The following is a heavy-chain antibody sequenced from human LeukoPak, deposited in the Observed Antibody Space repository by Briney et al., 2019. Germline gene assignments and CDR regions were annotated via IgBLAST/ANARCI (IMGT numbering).Heavy chain of an antibody. CDR2: ISGSGIST. CDR3: AKDHSTGWSNWFDL. Sequence: GGSLRLSCAASGFTFNSYGMTWVRQAAGKGREWVSGISGSGISTNYADCVKGRFTISRDNAKNTLYLQMNSLRAEDTAVYYCAKDHSTGWSNWFDLWGQGTLVTVSS. V-gene: IGHV3-23*01. J-gene: IGHJ5*02. CDR1: GFTFNSYG. D-gene: IGHD6-19*01.